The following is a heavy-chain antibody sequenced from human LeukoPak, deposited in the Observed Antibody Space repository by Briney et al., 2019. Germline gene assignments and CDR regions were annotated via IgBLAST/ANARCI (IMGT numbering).Heavy chain of an antibody. CDR3: ARDGTASSADFDY. V-gene: IGHV3-64*01. Sequence: PGGSLRLSCVASGFTVSRCAMHWVRQAPGKGLEYVSGINNNGGRTYYANSVKGRFTISRDNSKNTLYLQMGSLRVEDMAVYYCARDGTASSADFDYWGQGTLVTVSS. D-gene: IGHD3-10*01. CDR1: GFTVSRCA. CDR2: INNNGGRT. J-gene: IGHJ4*02.